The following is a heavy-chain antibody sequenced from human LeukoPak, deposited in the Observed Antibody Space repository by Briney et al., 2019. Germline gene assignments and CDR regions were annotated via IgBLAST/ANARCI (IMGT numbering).Heavy chain of an antibody. CDR1: GHTFTSYA. CDR3: ARGSTRSSGWYFYFDY. V-gene: IGHV1-3*01. D-gene: IGHD6-19*01. Sequence: ASVKVSCKASGHTFTSYAMHWVRQAPGQRLEWMGWINAGNGNTKYSQKFQGRVTITRDTSASTAYMELSSLRSEDTAVYYCARGSTRSSGWYFYFDYWGQGTLVTVSS. CDR2: INAGNGNT. J-gene: IGHJ4*02.